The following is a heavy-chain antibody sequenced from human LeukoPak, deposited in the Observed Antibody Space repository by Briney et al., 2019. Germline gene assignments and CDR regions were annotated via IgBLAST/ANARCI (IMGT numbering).Heavy chain of an antibody. CDR1: GFTFSDNY. CDR3: ARDRGLYDLTGQRIDS. D-gene: IGHD1-20*01. V-gene: IGHV3-11*04. CDR2: ISSSGSTI. J-gene: IGHJ4*02. Sequence: TGGSLRLSCAASGFTFSDNYMSWIRQAPGKGLEWVSYISSSGSTIYYADSVKGRFTISRDNAKNSLYLQMNSLRAEDTAVYYCARDRGLYDLTGQRIDSWGQGTLVTVSS.